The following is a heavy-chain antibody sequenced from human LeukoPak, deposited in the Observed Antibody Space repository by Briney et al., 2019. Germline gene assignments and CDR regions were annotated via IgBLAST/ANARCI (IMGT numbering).Heavy chain of an antibody. Sequence: PSETLSLTCIVSGGSINRYYWSWIRQPPGKGLEWIGFVYYSGSTSYNPSLESRVTISLDTPKNQFSLKLRSVTAADTAVYYCARGVPYYYGSGTHCDYWGQGTLVTVSS. V-gene: IGHV4-59*12. J-gene: IGHJ4*02. D-gene: IGHD3-10*01. CDR1: GGSINRYY. CDR2: VYYSGST. CDR3: ARGVPYYYGSGTHCDY.